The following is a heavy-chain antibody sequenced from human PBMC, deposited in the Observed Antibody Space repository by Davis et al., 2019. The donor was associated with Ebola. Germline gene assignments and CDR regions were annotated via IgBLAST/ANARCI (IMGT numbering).Heavy chain of an antibody. J-gene: IGHJ4*02. V-gene: IGHV3-74*01. Sequence: GESLKISCAASGFTFSSYWMHWVRQAPGKGLVWVSRINSDGSSTSYADSVKGRFTISRDNAKNALYLQMNSLRAEDTAVYYCARDPYYDKGEWGQGTLVTVSS. CDR3: ARDPYYDKGE. CDR1: GFTFSSYW. D-gene: IGHD3-22*01. CDR2: INSDGSST.